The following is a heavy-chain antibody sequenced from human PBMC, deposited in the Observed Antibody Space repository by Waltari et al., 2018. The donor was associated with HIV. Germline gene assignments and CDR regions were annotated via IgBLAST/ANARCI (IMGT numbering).Heavy chain of an antibody. D-gene: IGHD3-10*01. J-gene: IGHJ4*02. V-gene: IGHV3-7*04. CDR3: ARGGFYGSGSKVN. CDR1: GFTFSSYW. Sequence: EVQLVESGGGLVQPGGSLRLSCAASGFTFSSYWMSWVRQAPGKGLEWVANIQQDGSEKYYVDSVNGRFTSSRGNAENSLYLQMNSLRAEDTAVYYCARGGFYGSGSKVNWGQGTLVTVSS. CDR2: IQQDGSEK.